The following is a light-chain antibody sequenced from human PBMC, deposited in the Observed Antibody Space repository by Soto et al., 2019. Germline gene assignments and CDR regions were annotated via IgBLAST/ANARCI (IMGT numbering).Light chain of an antibody. CDR1: SSDVGGYNL. CDR3: SSYAGSHNLV. J-gene: IGLJ2*01. V-gene: IGLV2-8*01. CDR2: EVS. Sequence: QSALTQPPSASGSPGQSVTISCSGTSSDVGGYNLVSWYQQHPDRAPKLMIYEVSKRPSGVPDRFSGSKSGNTASLTVSGLQAEDEADYYCSSYAGSHNLVFGGGTKLTVL.